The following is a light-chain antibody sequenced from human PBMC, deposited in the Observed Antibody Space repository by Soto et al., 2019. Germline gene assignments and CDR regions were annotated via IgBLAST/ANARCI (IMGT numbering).Light chain of an antibody. J-gene: IGKJ3*01. CDR1: QSIKNW. CDR2: KAS. Sequence: DIQMTQSPSTLSASVGDRVTITCRASQSIKNWLAWYQQKPGEAPKLLIYKASTLESGVPSRFSGRGSGTEFTLTISGLQPDDVATYYCQQYSSYSQFTFGPGTKVDIK. V-gene: IGKV1-5*03. CDR3: QQYSSYSQFT.